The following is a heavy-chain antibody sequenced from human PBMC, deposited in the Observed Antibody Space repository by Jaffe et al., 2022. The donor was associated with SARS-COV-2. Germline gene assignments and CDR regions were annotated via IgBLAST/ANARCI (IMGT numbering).Heavy chain of an antibody. CDR1: GGSFSGYY. D-gene: IGHD3-10*01. CDR2: INHSGST. Sequence: QVQLQQWGAGLLKPSETLSLTCAVYGGSFSGYYWSWIRQPPGKGLEWIGEINHSGSTNYNPSLKSRVTISVDTSKNQFSLKLSSVTAADTAVYYCARGGPPPYYYGSGSYLKTTPNFDYWGQGTLVTVSS. V-gene: IGHV4-34*01. CDR3: ARGGPPPYYYGSGSYLKTTPNFDY. J-gene: IGHJ4*02.